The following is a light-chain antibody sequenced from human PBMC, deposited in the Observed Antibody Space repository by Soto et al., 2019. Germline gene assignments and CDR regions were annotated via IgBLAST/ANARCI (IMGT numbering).Light chain of an antibody. V-gene: IGKV3-20*01. CDR3: QQYGTSPPT. CDR2: GAS. CDR1: QMINSNY. Sequence: EIVLTQSPGTLSLSTGERATLSCRASQMINSNYLAWYQQKPGQVPRPLIYGASIMAAGVPDRLSGSGSGTDFTLTISRLEPEDYAVYYCQQYGTSPPTFGQGTKLEIK. J-gene: IGKJ2*01.